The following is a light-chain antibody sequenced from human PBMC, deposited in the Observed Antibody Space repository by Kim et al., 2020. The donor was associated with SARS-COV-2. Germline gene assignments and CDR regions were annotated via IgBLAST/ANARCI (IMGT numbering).Light chain of an antibody. V-gene: IGLV2-14*03. CDR2: DVS. CDR1: SSDVGGYNY. Sequence: GQPFTISCTGTSSDVGGYNYVSWYQQHPGKAPKLMIYDVSNRPSGVSNRFSGSKSGNTASLTISGLQAEDEADYYCSSYTSSSTVVFGGGTQLTVL. CDR3: SSYTSSSTVV. J-gene: IGLJ2*01.